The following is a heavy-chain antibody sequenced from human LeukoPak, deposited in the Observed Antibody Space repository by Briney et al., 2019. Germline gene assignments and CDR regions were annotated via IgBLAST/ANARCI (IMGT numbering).Heavy chain of an antibody. D-gene: IGHD2-2*01. CDR3: ARDHRRKGIVVVPAALDY. CDR1: GFTFSSYA. V-gene: IGHV3-30*04. J-gene: IGHJ4*02. CDR2: ISYDGSNK. Sequence: GGSLRLSCAASGFTFSSYAMHWVRQAPGKGLEWVAVISYDGSNKYYAYSVKGRFTISRDNSKTTLYLQMNSLRAEDTAVYYCARDHRRKGIVVVPAALDYWGQGTLVTVSS.